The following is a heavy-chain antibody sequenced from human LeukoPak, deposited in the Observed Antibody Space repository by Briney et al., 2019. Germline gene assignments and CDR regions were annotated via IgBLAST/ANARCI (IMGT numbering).Heavy chain of an antibody. Sequence: GGSLRLSCAASGFSFNNYAMCWVRQAPGKGLEWVSIIIASSGSTFYADSVKGRFTISRDNSKNTLYLQMNSLRVEDTAVYYCAKGGYDYVEVAYFDFWGQGTLVTVSS. CDR3: AKGGYDYVEVAYFDF. V-gene: IGHV3-23*01. D-gene: IGHD5-12*01. CDR1: GFSFNNYA. CDR2: IIASSGST. J-gene: IGHJ4*02.